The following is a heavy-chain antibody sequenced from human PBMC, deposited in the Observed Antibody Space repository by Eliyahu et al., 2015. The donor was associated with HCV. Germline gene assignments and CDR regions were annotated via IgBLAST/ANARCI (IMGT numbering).Heavy chain of an antibody. V-gene: IGHV3-21*01. Sequence: EVQLVESGGGLVKPGGSLRLSCXASGFTFSSYSMNWVRQAPGKGLEWVSSISSSSSYIYYADSVKGRFTISRDNAKNSLYLQMNSRRAEDTAVYYCAVSSIGWFDPWGQGTLVTVSS. CDR1: GFTFSSYS. J-gene: IGHJ5*02. CDR3: AVSSIGWFDP. D-gene: IGHD6-6*01. CDR2: ISSSSSYI.